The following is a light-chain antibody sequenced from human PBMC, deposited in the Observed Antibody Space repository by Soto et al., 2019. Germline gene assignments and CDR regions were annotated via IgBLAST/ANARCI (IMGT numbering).Light chain of an antibody. Sequence: EIVLTQSPGTLSLSPGDTAALSCRASQSVSNNYLAWYQQKPGQAPRLLIYGASSRATGIPDRFSGSASGTDFTLTISRLEPEDFAVYYCNQYGTSPRMFGQGTKVAIK. CDR3: NQYGTSPRM. V-gene: IGKV3-20*01. J-gene: IGKJ1*01. CDR2: GAS. CDR1: QSVSNNY.